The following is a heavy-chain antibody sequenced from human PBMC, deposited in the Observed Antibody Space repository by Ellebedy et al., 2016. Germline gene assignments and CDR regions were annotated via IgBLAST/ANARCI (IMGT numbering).Heavy chain of an antibody. CDR2: INPNSGGT. CDR3: ARDKDYYGPSYGMDV. D-gene: IGHD3-10*01. CDR1: GYTFTGYY. J-gene: IGHJ6*02. Sequence: ASVKVSXXASGYTFTGYYMHWVRQAPGQGLEWMGWINPNSGGTNYAQKFQGWVTMTRDTSISTAYMELSRLRSDDTAVYYCARDKDYYGPSYGMDVWGQGTTATVSS. V-gene: IGHV1-2*04.